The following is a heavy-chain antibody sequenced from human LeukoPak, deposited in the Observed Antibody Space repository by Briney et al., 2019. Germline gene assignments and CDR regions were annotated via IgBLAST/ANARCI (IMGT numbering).Heavy chain of an antibody. CDR1: GYTFTSYD. Sequence: VASVKVSCTASGYTFTSYDINWVRQATGQGLEWMGWMNPNSGNTGYAQKFQGRVTMTRNTSISTAYMELSSLRSEDTAVYYCARADIVVVVAATRPYYYYYYGMDVWGQGTTVTVSS. CDR3: ARADIVVVVAATRPYYYYYYGMDV. CDR2: MNPNSGNT. V-gene: IGHV1-8*01. J-gene: IGHJ6*02. D-gene: IGHD2-15*01.